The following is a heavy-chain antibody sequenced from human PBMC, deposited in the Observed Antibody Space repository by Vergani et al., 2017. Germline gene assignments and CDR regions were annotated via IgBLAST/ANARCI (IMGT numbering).Heavy chain of an antibody. V-gene: IGHV1-18*01. CDR2: ISAYNGNT. CDR3: TRGGRSIAARPAYAFDI. Sequence: QVQLVQSGAEVKKPGASVKVSCKASGYTFTSYGISWVRQAPGQGLEWMGWISAYNGNTNYAQKFQGRVTMTRDTPISTAYMELSRLRSDDTAVYYCTRGGRSIAARPAYAFDIWGQGTMVTVSS. CDR1: GYTFTSYG. J-gene: IGHJ3*02. D-gene: IGHD6-6*01.